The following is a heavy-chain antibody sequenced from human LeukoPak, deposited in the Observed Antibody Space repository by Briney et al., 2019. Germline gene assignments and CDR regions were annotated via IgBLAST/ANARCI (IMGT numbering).Heavy chain of an antibody. D-gene: IGHD3-10*01. CDR3: ATVGVNYYGSGSYYTVHREGYNWFDP. CDR1: GYTLTELS. J-gene: IGHJ5*02. Sequence: ASVKVSCKVPGYTLTELSMHWVRQAPGKGLEWMGGFDPEDGETIYAQKFQGRVTMTEDTSTDTAYMELSSLRSEDTAVYYCATVGVNYYGSGSYYTVHREGYNWFDPWAREPWSPSPQ. V-gene: IGHV1-24*01. CDR2: FDPEDGET.